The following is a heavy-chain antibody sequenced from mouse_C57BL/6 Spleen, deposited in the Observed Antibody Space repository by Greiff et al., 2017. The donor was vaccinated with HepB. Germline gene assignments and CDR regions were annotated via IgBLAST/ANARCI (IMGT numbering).Heavy chain of an antibody. CDR2: ISSGGSYT. J-gene: IGHJ4*01. V-gene: IGHV5-6*02. CDR1: GFTFSSYG. Sequence: DVKLVESGGDLVKPGGSLKLSCAASGFTFSSYGMSWVRQTPDKRLEWVATISSGGSYTYYPDSVKGRFTISRDNAKNTLYLQMSSLKSEDTAMYYCARNGFYGKKAMDYWGQGTSVTVSS. CDR3: ARNGFYGKKAMDY. D-gene: IGHD2-1*01.